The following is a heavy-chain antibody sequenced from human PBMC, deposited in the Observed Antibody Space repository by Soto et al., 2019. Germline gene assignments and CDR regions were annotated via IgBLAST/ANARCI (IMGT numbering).Heavy chain of an antibody. CDR3: ARAHIVVVPAATENWFDP. CDR1: GGSISSGGYY. V-gene: IGHV4-31*03. J-gene: IGHJ5*02. Sequence: QVQLQESGPGLVKPSQTLSLTCTVSGGSISSGGYYWSWIRQHPGKGLEWIGYIYYSGSTYYNPSLNSRVTISVDTSKNQFSLKLSSVTAADTAVYYCARAHIVVVPAATENWFDPWGQGTLVTVSS. CDR2: IYYSGST. D-gene: IGHD2-2*01.